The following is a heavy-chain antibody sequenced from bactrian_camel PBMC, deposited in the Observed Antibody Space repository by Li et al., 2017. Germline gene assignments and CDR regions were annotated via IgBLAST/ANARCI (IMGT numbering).Heavy chain of an antibody. Sequence: VQLVESGGGLVQPGGSLRLSCAASGFTFSSYPMSWVRQAPGKGLEWVAALYTGTSTTYYADSVKGRFTISQDNAKNVVNLQMNNLKPEDTAVYYCATSWVRRTYGDYWAFGYWGQGTQVTVS. J-gene: IGHJ6*01. V-gene: IGHV3S40*01. CDR2: LYTGTSTT. CDR1: GFTFSSYP. CDR3: ATSWVRRTYGDYWAFGY. D-gene: IGHD3*01.